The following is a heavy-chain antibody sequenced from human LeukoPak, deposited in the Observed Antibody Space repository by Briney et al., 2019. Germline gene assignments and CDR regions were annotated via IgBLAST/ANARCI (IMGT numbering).Heavy chain of an antibody. CDR3: ARASRRGYCYG. D-gene: IGHD5-18*01. CDR1: GGSISSYY. V-gene: IGHV4-59*13. CDR2: IYYTGSP. J-gene: IGHJ4*02. Sequence: PSETLSLTCNVSGGSISSYYWTWIRQPPGKGLEWIGYIYYTGSPNYNPSLKSRVTISVDTSKNQFSLKLTSVTAADTAVYFCARASRRGYCYGWGQGTLVTVSS.